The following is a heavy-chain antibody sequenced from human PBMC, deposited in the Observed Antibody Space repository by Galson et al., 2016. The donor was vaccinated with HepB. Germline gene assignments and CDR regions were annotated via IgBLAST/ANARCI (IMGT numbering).Heavy chain of an antibody. J-gene: IGHJ6*04. CDR1: GFTFSATG. V-gene: IGHV3-23*01. CDR3: VKGSTVPDV. Sequence: SLRLSCAGSGFTFSATGMTWARQAPGKGLECVSSISMSGSSRDYADSVKGRFTISRDNSKNTLILQMNSLRPEDTAVYYCVKGSTVPDVWGKGTTVTVTS. CDR2: ISMSGSSR. D-gene: IGHD1-26*01.